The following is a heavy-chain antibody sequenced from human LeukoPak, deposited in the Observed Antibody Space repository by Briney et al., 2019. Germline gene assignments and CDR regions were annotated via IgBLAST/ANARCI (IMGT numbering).Heavy chain of an antibody. J-gene: IGHJ4*02. Sequence: PSETLSLTCAVYGGSFSGYYWSWIRQPPGKGLEWIGEINHSGSTNHNPSLKSRVTISVDTSKNQFSLKLTSVTAADTAVYYCARQYSYGFHAFDYWGQGTLVTVSS. CDR3: ARQYSYGFHAFDY. CDR1: GGSFSGYY. D-gene: IGHD5-18*01. V-gene: IGHV4-34*01. CDR2: INHSGST.